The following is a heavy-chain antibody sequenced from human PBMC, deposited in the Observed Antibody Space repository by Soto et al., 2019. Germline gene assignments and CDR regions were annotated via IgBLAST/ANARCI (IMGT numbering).Heavy chain of an antibody. D-gene: IGHD4-17*01. CDR2: IIPAFGTA. J-gene: IGHJ4*02. Sequence: QVQLVQSGAEVKNPGSSVKVSCKTSGGTFNSYLIDWVRQAPGQGLEWMGGIIPAFGTAKYAQKFQGRVTITADKSTTTAYMELRTLTSEDTAVYYCARGLDQPTVGVYFDYWGQGTLVTVSS. CDR3: ARGLDQPTVGVYFDY. CDR1: GGTFNSYL. V-gene: IGHV1-69*06.